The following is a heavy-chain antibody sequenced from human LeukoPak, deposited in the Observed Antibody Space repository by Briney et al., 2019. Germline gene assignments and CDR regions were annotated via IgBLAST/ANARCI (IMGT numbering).Heavy chain of an antibody. CDR1: CGSISSYY. J-gene: IGHJ4*02. CDR3: PRGLLYSCAGSYYPPYFDY. D-gene: IGHD3-10*01. Sequence: PSETLSLTWTVACGSISSYYWSWIRRPPGKGLDWIGYIYYSGNTNYNPSLKSRVTISLDTSKNQFSLRLSSVTAADTAVYYCPRGLLYSCAGSYYPPYFDYWGQGTLVTVSS. V-gene: IGHV4-59*12. CDR2: IYYSGNT.